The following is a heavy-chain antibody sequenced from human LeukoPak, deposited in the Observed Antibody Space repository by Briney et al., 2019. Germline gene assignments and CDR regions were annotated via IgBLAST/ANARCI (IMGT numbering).Heavy chain of an antibody. D-gene: IGHD1-26*01. CDR3: ASYAVGATDYFDY. Sequence: SETLSLTCTVSGGSISSYYWSWIRQPPGKGLEWIAYIYYSGRTNHNPSLKSRVTISVDTSRDQFSLKLSSVTAADTAVYYCASYAVGATDYFDYWGQGTLVTVSS. CDR2: IYYSGRT. J-gene: IGHJ4*02. CDR1: GGSISSYY. V-gene: IGHV4-59*01.